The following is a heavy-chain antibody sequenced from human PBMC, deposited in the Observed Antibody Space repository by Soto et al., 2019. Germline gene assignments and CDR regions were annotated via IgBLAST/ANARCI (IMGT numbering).Heavy chain of an antibody. CDR2: IFYLGSS. D-gene: IGHD6-13*01. V-gene: IGHV4-39*01. J-gene: IGHJ5*01. CDR3: TKSFFSSSWFAGS. CDR1: GDSIISSDFY. Sequence: SETLSLTCTVSGDSIISSDFYWGWVRQPPGKGLEWIGSIFYLGSSYYNPSLKSRVTMSVDTSKNQFSLKLRSATAADTAVYYCTKSFFSSSWFAGSWGQGTLVTVSS.